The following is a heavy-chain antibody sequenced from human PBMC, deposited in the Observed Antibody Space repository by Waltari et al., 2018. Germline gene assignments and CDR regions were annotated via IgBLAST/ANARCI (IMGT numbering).Heavy chain of an antibody. V-gene: IGHV3-66*02. CDR3: ARDRSETYCSGGSCTRFRYYGMDV. CDR2: IYSGLST. CDR1: GFTVSSNY. Sequence: EVQLVESGGGLVQPGGSLRLSCAASGFTVSSNYMSWVRQAPGKGLEWVSVIYSGLSTYNADTVKGRFTISRDNSKNTLYLQMNSLRAEDTAVYYCARDRSETYCSGGSCTRFRYYGMDVWGQGTTVTVSS. D-gene: IGHD2-15*01. J-gene: IGHJ6*02.